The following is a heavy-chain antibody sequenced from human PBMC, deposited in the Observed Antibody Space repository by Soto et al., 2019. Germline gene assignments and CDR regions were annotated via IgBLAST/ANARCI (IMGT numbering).Heavy chain of an antibody. CDR1: GGSISSSSYY. CDR2: IYYSGST. V-gene: IGHV4-39*01. D-gene: IGHD2-2*01. CDR3: ASTGASWAYDY. J-gene: IGHJ4*02. Sequence: QLQLQESGPGLVKPSETLSLTCTVSGGSISSSSYYWGWIRQPPGKGLEWIGSIYYSGSTYYNPSLKRRVTISVDTSKNQFSLKLSSVTAADTAVYYCASTGASWAYDYWGQGTLVTVSS.